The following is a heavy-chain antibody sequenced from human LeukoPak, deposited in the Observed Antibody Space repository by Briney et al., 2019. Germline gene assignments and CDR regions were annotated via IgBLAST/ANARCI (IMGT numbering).Heavy chain of an antibody. V-gene: IGHV1-18*01. J-gene: IGHJ4*02. D-gene: IGHD4-17*01. CDR1: GYTFSGYG. CDR3: ARGAGGYGDYSLWLGY. CDR2: ISAYNGNT. Sequence: ASVKVSCKASGYTFSGYGFSWVRQAPGQGLEWTGWISAYNGNTKFAQKYQGRVTMTTDTSTSTAYMELRSLRSDDTAVYYCARGAGGYGDYSLWLGYWGQGTLVTVSS.